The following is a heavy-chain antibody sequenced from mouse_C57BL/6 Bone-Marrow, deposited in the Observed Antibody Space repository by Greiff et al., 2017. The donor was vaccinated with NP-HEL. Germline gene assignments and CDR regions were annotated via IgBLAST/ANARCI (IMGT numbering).Heavy chain of an antibody. D-gene: IGHD4-1*01. CDR1: GYTFTSYW. CDR3: SRSGLTGTFAY. V-gene: IGHV1-55*01. CDR2: IYPGSGST. Sequence: QVQLQQPGAELVKPGASVKMSCKASGYTFTSYWITWVKQRPGQGLEWIGDIYPGSGSTNYNEKFKSRATLTVDTSSSTVYMQLSSLRSEASAVYYCSRSGLTGTFAYWGQGTLVTVSA. J-gene: IGHJ3*01.